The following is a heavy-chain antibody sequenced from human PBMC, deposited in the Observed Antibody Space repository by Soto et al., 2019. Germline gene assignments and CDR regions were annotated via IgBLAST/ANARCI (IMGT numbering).Heavy chain of an antibody. D-gene: IGHD5-12*01. V-gene: IGHV3-33*01. CDR3: ARGQGGYDLPYFDY. J-gene: IGHJ4*02. CDR2: IWYDGSNK. CDR1: GFTFSSYG. Sequence: PGGSLRLSCAASGFTFSSYGMHWVRQAPGKGLEWVAVIWYDGSNKYYADSVKGRFTISRDNSKNTLYLQMNSLRAEDTAVYYCARGQGGYDLPYFDYWGQGTLVTVSS.